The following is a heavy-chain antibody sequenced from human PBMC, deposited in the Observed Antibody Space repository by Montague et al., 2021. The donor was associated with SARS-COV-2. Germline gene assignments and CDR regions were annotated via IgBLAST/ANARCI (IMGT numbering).Heavy chain of an antibody. J-gene: IGHJ6*02. CDR3: ARGRRILLWFGELLSGGDYYGMDV. Sequence: SETLSLTRALYGGSFSGYYCSWIRQPPGKGLEWIGEINHSGRTNXKPSLKSRVTISVDTSKNQFSLKLSSVTAADTAVYYCARGRRILLWFGELLSGGDYYGMDVWGQGTTVTVSS. CDR1: GGSFSGYY. D-gene: IGHD3-10*01. V-gene: IGHV4-34*01. CDR2: INHSGRT.